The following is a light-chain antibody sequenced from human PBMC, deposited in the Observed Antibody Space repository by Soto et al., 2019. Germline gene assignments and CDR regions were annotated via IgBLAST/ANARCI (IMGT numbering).Light chain of an antibody. CDR2: EGN. Sequence: QSALTQPASVSGSPGQSITISCVGTSSDVGNYNLVSWYQQHPGKAPKLIIYEGNKRPSGVSNRFSGAKSGNTASLTISGLQAEDEADYYGCSDVRNWVFGGGTKLTVL. J-gene: IGLJ3*02. V-gene: IGLV2-23*01. CDR1: SSDVGNYNL. CDR3: CSDVRNWV.